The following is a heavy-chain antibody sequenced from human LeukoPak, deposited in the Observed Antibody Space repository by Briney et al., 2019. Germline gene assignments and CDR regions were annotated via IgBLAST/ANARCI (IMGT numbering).Heavy chain of an antibody. D-gene: IGHD3-3*02. CDR3: ARQLAGLAPPGFIDS. CDR1: GGSINSPY. CDR2: IYYGGST. J-gene: IGHJ4*02. Sequence: SQTLSLTCTVSGGSINSPYWTWIRQPPGKGLEWIGYIYYGGSTDYSPSLKSRATISLDTSKDQFSLHLTSVTAADTAVYYCARQLAGLAPPGFIDSWGQGTLVTVSS. V-gene: IGHV4-59*08.